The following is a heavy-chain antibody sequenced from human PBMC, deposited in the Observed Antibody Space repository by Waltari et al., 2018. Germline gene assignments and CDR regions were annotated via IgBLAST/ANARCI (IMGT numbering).Heavy chain of an antibody. D-gene: IGHD2-2*01. CDR2: INHSGST. CDR1: GGSFSGYY. J-gene: IGHJ5*02. V-gene: IGHV4-34*01. Sequence: QVQLQQWGAGLLKPSETLSLTCAVYGGSFSGYYWSWIRQPPGKGLEWIGEINHSGSTNYNPSLKSRVTISVDTSKNQFSLKLSSVTAADTAVYYCARDLVPRRGGGWFDPWGHGTLVTVSS. CDR3: ARDLVPRRGGGWFDP.